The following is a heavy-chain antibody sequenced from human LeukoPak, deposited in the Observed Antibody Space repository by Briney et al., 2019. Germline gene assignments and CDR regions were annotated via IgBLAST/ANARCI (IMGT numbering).Heavy chain of an antibody. D-gene: IGHD2-2*01. Sequence: ASVKVSCKASGYTFTCYYMHWVRQAPGQGLEWMGWINPNSGGTNYAQKFQGRVTMTRDTSISTAYMELSRLRSDDTAVYYCARVPKDIVVVPAAIGNWFDLWGQGTLVTVSS. V-gene: IGHV1-2*02. J-gene: IGHJ5*02. CDR3: ARVPKDIVVVPAAIGNWFDL. CDR2: INPNSGGT. CDR1: GYTFTCYY.